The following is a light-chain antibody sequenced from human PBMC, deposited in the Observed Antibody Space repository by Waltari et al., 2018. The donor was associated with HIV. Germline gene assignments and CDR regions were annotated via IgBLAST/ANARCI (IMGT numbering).Light chain of an antibody. J-gene: IGLJ3*02. Sequence: QSVLTQPPSVSAAPGQKVTISCSGSSSNIGNNYVSWYQQFPGTAPKLLIYDNNKRPSGIPDRFSGSKSGTSATLVITGLQTGDEADYYCGTWDSSLSAGRVFGGGTKLTVL. CDR2: DNN. CDR3: GTWDSSLSAGRV. V-gene: IGLV1-51*01. CDR1: SSNIGNNY.